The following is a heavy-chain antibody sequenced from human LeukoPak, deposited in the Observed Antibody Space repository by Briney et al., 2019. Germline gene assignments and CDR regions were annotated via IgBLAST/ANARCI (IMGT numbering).Heavy chain of an antibody. D-gene: IGHD4-17*01. CDR2: ISSSSTYT. CDR3: AIYRSYGDRDY. V-gene: IGHV3-11*06. Sequence: GGSLRLSCAASGFTFSDYYMSWIRQAPGKGLGWVSYISSSSTYTNYAASVKGRFTISRDNAKNSLYLQMNSLRAEDTAVYYCAIYRSYGDRDYWGQGTLVTVSS. CDR1: GFTFSDYY. J-gene: IGHJ4*02.